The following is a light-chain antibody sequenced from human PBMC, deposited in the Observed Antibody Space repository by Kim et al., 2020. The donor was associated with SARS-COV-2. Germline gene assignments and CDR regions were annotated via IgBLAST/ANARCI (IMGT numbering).Light chain of an antibody. CDR3: QTWDSITVV. V-gene: IGLV3-1*01. CDR2: QDT. CDR1: KLGDKY. J-gene: IGLJ2*01. Sequence: SVSPGQTASITCSGDKLGDKYACWYQQKPGQSPVLVIYQDTKRPSGIPERFSGSNSGNTATLPISGTQAMDEADYYCQTWDSITVVFGGGTQLTVL.